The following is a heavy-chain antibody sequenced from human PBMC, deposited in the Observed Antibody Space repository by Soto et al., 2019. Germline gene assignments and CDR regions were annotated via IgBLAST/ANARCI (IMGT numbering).Heavy chain of an antibody. CDR3: ARDSYGMDV. CDR2: ISYDGSNK. V-gene: IGHV3-30-3*01. J-gene: IGHJ6*02. CDR1: GFTFSSYA. Sequence: PGGSLRLSCAASGFTFSSYAMHWVLQAPGKGLEWVAVISYDGSNKYYADSVKGRFTISRDNSKNTLYLQMNSLRAEDTAVYYCARDSYGMDVWGQGTTVTVSS.